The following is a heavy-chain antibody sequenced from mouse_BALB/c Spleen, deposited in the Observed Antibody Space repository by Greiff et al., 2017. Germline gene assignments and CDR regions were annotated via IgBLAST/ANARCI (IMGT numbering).Heavy chain of an antibody. J-gene: IGHJ4*01. CDR3: ARDAYSLMDY. CDR1: GFTFSDYY. V-gene: IGHV5-4*02. D-gene: IGHD2-10*01. CDR2: ISDGGSYT. Sequence: EVKLMESGGGLVKPGGSLKLSCAASGFTFSDYYMYWVRQTPEKRLEWVATISDGGSYTYYPDSVKGRFTISRDNAKNNLYLQMSSLKSEDTAMYYCARDAYSLMDYWGQGTSVTVSS.